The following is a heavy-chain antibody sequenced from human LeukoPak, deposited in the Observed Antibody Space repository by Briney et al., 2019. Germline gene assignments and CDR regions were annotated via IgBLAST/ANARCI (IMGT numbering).Heavy chain of an antibody. CDR1: GVSFSGYY. CDR2: INHSGSS. CDR3: ARGGRYGAGY. D-gene: IGHD4/OR15-4a*01. V-gene: IGHV4-34*01. Sequence: PSETLSLTCAVYGVSFSGYYWSWIRQPPGKGLEWIGEINHSGSSNYNPSLKSRVTISVDTSKNQFSLKLSSVAAADTAVYYCARGGRYGAGYWGQGTLVTVSS. J-gene: IGHJ4*02.